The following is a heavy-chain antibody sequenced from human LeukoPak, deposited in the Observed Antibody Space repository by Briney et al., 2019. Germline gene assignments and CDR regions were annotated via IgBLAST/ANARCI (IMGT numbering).Heavy chain of an antibody. J-gene: IGHJ4*02. Sequence: ASVKVSCKAPGYTFNDYYMHWVRRAPGQAFEWMGWINPHSGDTKFAQKFHGRVTMTRDTSISTAYMELSSLKSDDTATYYCARSGGHSFGLMDSWGQGTLVTVSS. D-gene: IGHD5-18*01. CDR1: GYTFNDYY. CDR3: ARSGGHSFGLMDS. CDR2: INPHSGDT. V-gene: IGHV1-2*02.